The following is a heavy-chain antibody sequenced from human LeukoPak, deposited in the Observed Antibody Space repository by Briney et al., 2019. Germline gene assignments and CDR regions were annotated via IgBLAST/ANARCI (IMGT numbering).Heavy chain of an antibody. Sequence: LRLSCAASGFTFSSYEMHWVRQPPGKGLEWIGEINHSGSTNYNPSLKSRVTISVDTSKNQFSLKLSSVTAADTAVYYCARGRSNGWFYWGQGTLVTVSS. CDR2: INHSGST. V-gene: IGHV4-34*01. D-gene: IGHD2-8*01. J-gene: IGHJ4*02. CDR3: ARGRSNGWFY. CDR1: GFTFSSYE.